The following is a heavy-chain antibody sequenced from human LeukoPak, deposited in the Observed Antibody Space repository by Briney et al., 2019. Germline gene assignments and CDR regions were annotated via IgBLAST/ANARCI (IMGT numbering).Heavy chain of an antibody. Sequence: PGGSLRLSCAASGFTFSSYSMNWVRQAPGKGLEWVSSISSSSSYIYYADSVKGRFTISRDNAKNSLYLQMNSLRAEDTAVYYCARDLEWSDYLYYFDYWGQGTLVTVSS. CDR2: ISSSSSYI. V-gene: IGHV3-21*01. CDR3: ARDLEWSDYLYYFDY. CDR1: GFTFSSYS. D-gene: IGHD3-3*01. J-gene: IGHJ4*02.